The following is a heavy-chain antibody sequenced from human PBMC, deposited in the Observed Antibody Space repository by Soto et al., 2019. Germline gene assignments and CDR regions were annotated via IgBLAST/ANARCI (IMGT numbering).Heavy chain of an antibody. CDR1: GGTFSSYA. D-gene: IGHD3-22*01. J-gene: IGHJ4*02. V-gene: IGHV1-69*06. CDR2: IIPIFSTA. Sequence: QVQLVQSGAEVKKPGSSVKVSCKASGGTFSSYAISWVRQAPGQGLEWMGGIIPIFSTANYAQKFQGRVTITADKSTSTAYMELSSLRSEDTAVYYCAEPQYYYDSSGYYSYYFDYWGQGTLVTVSS. CDR3: AEPQYYYDSSGYYSYYFDY.